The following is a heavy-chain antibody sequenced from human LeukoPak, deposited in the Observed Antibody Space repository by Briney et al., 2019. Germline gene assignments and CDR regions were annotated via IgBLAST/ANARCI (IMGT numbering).Heavy chain of an antibody. Sequence: PSETLSLTCTVSGGSISSYYWSWIRQPPGKGLEWIAYVYYSGSTKYYPSLKSRVTISIDTSKNQFSLKLRSMTAADTAVYYCVATRRDPHTGADVFDIWGQGTMVTVSS. D-gene: IGHD2-21*01. V-gene: IGHV4-59*08. CDR2: VYYSGST. J-gene: IGHJ3*02. CDR3: VATRRDPHTGADVFDI. CDR1: GGSISSYY.